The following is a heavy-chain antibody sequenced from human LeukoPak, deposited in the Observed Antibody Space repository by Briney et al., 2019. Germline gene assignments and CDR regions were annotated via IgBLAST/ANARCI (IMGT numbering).Heavy chain of an antibody. V-gene: IGHV3-21*01. CDR1: GFTFSSYS. CDR3: ARGGYFDY. J-gene: IGHJ4*02. Sequence: SGGSLRLSCAASGFTFSSYSMNWVRQAPGKGLEWVSSISSSGGYIYYADSVKGRFTVSRDNAKNSLFLQMNSLKAEDTAVYYCARGGYFDYWGQGTLVTVSS. CDR2: ISSSGGYI.